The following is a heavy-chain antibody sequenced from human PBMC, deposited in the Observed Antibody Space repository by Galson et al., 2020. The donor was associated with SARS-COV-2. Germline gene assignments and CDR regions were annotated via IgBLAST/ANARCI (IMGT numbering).Heavy chain of an antibody. J-gene: IGHJ6*02. CDR3: AAERRATIFGVVIIDGMDV. V-gene: IGHV1-58*01. D-gene: IGHD3-3*01. Sequence: GSGNTNYAQKFQERVTITRDMSTSTAYMELSSLRSEDTAVYYCAAERRATIFGVVIIDGMDVWGQGTTVTVSS. CDR2: GSGNT.